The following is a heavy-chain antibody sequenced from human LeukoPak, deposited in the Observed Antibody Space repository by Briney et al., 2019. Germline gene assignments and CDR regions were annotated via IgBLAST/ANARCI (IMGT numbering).Heavy chain of an antibody. Sequence: GGSLRLSCAASGFTFSSYGMHWVRQAPGKGLEWVAVIWYDGSNKYYADSVKGRFTISRDNSKNTLYLQMNSLRAEDTTVYYCAREVVRGVPDYWGQGTLVTVSS. J-gene: IGHJ4*02. CDR2: IWYDGSNK. V-gene: IGHV3-33*01. CDR1: GFTFSSYG. D-gene: IGHD3-10*01. CDR3: AREVVRGVPDY.